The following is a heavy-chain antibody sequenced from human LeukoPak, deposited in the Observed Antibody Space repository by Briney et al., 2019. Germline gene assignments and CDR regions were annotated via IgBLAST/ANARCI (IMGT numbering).Heavy chain of an antibody. D-gene: IGHD3-22*01. CDR1: GGSFSGYY. J-gene: IGHJ5*02. V-gene: IGHV4-34*01. CDR2: INHSGST. Sequence: SETLSLTCAVYGGSFSGYYWSWIRQPPGKGLEWIGEINHSGSTNYNPSLKSRVTISVDTSKNQFSLKLSSVTAADTAVYYCPGRPPRITMIVGPNNWFAPWGQGTLVTVSS. CDR3: PGRPPRITMIVGPNNWFAP.